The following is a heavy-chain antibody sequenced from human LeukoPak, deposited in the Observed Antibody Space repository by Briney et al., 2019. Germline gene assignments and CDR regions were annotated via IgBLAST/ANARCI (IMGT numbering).Heavy chain of an antibody. D-gene: IGHD3-3*01. CDR3: AKDREYYDFWNGYPPFDY. CDR1: GLTFSSDA. CDR2: ISGSVGST. V-gene: IGHV3-23*01. J-gene: IGHJ4*02. Sequence: GGCLRLSCAVSGLTFSSDAMSCGRQAPGKGLEWVSAISGSVGSTYYADSVKGRFTIPRDNSKNSLYLQMNSLGAEDTDVYSCAKDREYYDFWNGYPPFDYWGQGTLVTVSS.